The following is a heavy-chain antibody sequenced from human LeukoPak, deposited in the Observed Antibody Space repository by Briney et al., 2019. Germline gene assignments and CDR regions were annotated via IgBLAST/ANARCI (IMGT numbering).Heavy chain of an antibody. J-gene: IGHJ4*02. CDR2: ISGSGGST. CDR1: GFTFSSYA. CDR3: GGYGSGIYYPST. Sequence: GGSLRLSCAASGFTFSSYAMSWVRQAPGKGLEWVSAISGSGGSTYYADSVKGRFTISRDNSKNTLYLQMNSLRAEDTAVYYCGGYGSGIYYPSTWGQGTLVTVSS. D-gene: IGHD3-10*01. V-gene: IGHV3-23*01.